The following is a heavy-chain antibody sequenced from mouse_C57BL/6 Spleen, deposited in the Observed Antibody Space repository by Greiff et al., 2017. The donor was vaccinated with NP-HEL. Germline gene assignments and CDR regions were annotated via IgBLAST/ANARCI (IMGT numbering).Heavy chain of an antibody. Sequence: VQLQQSGPELVKPGASVKISCKASGYAFSSSWMNWVKQRPGKGLEWIGRIYPGYGDTNYNGKFKGKATLTADKSSSTAYMELSSLTSEDSAVYFCARCHGNSYVEFAYWGQGTLVTVSA. CDR1: GYAFSSSW. D-gene: IGHD1-1*01. CDR3: ARCHGNSYVEFAY. V-gene: IGHV1-82*01. CDR2: IYPGYGDT. J-gene: IGHJ3*01.